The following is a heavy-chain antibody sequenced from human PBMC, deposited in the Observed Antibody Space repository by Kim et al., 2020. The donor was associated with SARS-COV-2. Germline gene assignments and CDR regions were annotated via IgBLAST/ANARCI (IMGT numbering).Heavy chain of an antibody. D-gene: IGHD2-2*01. CDR1: GGSFSGYY. CDR3: ARQGVVPAALWFDP. CDR2: INHSGST. J-gene: IGHJ5*02. V-gene: IGHV4-34*01. Sequence: SETLSLTCAVYGGSFSGYYWSWIRQPPGKGLEWIGEINHSGSTHYNPSLKSRVTISVDTSKNPFSLPLRSVTAADTAVYYCARQGVVPAALWFDPWGPGTLVTVAS.